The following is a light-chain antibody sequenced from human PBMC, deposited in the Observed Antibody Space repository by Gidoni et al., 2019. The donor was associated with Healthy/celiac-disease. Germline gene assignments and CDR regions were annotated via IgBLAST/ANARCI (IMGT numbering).Light chain of an antibody. CDR3: QQSYSTPIS. CDR1: QSISSY. V-gene: IGKV1-39*01. J-gene: IGKJ5*01. Sequence: DIQMTQSPSSLSASVGDRVTITCLASQSISSYLNWYQQKPGKAPKLLIYSASSLQSGVPSRFSGSGSGTDSTLTISSLQPEDFATYYCQQSYSTPISFGQGTRLEIK. CDR2: SAS.